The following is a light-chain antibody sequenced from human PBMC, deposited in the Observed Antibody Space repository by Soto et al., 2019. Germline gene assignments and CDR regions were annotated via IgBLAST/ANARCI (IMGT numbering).Light chain of an antibody. Sequence: DIQMTQSPSTLSASVGDRVTITCRASQSISSWLAWYQQKPGKVPNVLIYKASRLESGVPSRFSGSGSGTESTLTISSLQPDDFATYYCQQYYSYPWTFGQGTNVEIK. CDR3: QQYYSYPWT. CDR1: QSISSW. J-gene: IGKJ1*01. CDR2: KAS. V-gene: IGKV1-5*03.